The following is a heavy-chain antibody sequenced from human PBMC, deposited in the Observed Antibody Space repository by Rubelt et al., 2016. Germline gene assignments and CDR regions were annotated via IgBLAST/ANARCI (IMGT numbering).Heavy chain of an antibody. Sequence: EMQLVESGGALVQPGGSLRLSCEASGFTFSDHHMDWVRQAPGKGLEWIGRVRNKAKSYTTEYVSSIRGRFSISMDDSKNSLYLQMNSLEIEDTAIYYCGRVFDTTWRGAYIDQWGQGSLVTVSS. D-gene: IGHD3-16*01. CDR3: GRVFDTTWRGAYIDQ. V-gene: IGHV3-72*01. J-gene: IGHJ4*02. CDR2: VRNKAKSYTT. CDR1: GFTFSDHH.